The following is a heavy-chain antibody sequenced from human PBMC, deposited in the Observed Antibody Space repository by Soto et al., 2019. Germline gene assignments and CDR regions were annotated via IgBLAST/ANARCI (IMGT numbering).Heavy chain of an antibody. D-gene: IGHD1-26*01. CDR1: GFTFSHYY. V-gene: IGHV3-11*05. CDR2: ISSSSSYT. Sequence: QVQLVESGGGLVKPGGSLRLSCAASGFTFSHYYMSWIRQAPGKGLEWVSYISSSSSYTNYADSVKGRFTISRDNAKNSLLLQMNSLRAEDTAVYYCARAVGATSPDYWGQGTLVTVSS. CDR3: ARAVGATSPDY. J-gene: IGHJ4*02.